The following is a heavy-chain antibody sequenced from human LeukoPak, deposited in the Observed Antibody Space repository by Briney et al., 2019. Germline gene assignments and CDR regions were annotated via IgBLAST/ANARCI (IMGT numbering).Heavy chain of an antibody. CDR2: IYSDGET. V-gene: IGHV3-53*01. Sequence: GGSLRLSCAASGLTVSANCMSWVRQTPGQGLEWVSSIYSDGETYYTNSVKGRFTISRDNSKNRVYLQMNTLTAEDTARYYCASGPFTRIVGSFDIWGPGTLVTASS. CDR3: ASGPFTRIVGSFDI. D-gene: IGHD3-22*01. J-gene: IGHJ3*02. CDR1: GLTVSANC.